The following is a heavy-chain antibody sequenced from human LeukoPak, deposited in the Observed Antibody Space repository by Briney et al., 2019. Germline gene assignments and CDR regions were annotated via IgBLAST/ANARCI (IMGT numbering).Heavy chain of an antibody. CDR2: ISYDGSNK. CDR3: AKDAQQTPFY. CDR1: GFTFSSYA. D-gene: IGHD6-13*01. V-gene: IGHV3-30-3*01. Sequence: GRSLRLSCAASGFTFSSYAMHWVRQAPGKGLEWVAVISYDGSNKYYADSVKGRFTISRDNSKNTLYLQMNSLRAEDTAVYYCAKDAQQTPFYWGQGTLVTVSS. J-gene: IGHJ4*02.